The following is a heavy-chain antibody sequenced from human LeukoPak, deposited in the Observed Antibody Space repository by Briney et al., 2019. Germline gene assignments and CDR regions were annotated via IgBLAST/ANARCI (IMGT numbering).Heavy chain of an antibody. Sequence: GWSLSLSCVASGFPLDRYWISWVGQAAGRGVEGVANIKHDGSEENLVDSVKGRFTISRENAQNSLFLQMNSLTADDTAVYFCARQTIYEAYFDFWGQGTLVTVSS. J-gene: IGHJ4*02. CDR2: IKHDGSEE. V-gene: IGHV3-7*01. CDR3: ARQTIYEAYFDF. D-gene: IGHD3-16*01. CDR1: GFPLDRYW.